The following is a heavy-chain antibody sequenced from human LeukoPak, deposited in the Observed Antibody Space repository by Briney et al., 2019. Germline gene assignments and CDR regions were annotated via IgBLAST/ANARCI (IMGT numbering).Heavy chain of an antibody. D-gene: IGHD2-2*01. J-gene: IGHJ4*02. CDR2: ISSSGSTI. V-gene: IGHV3-48*04. CDR3: ARDSSHYARSASY. Sequence: TGGSLRLSCAASGFTFSSYSMNWVRQAPGKGLEWVSSISSSGSTIYYADSVKGRFTISRDNAKNSLYLQMNSLRAEDTAVYYCARDSSHYARSASYWGQGTLVTVSS. CDR1: GFTFSSYS.